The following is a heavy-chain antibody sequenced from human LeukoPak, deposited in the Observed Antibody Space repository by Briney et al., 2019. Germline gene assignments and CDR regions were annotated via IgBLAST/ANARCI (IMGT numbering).Heavy chain of an antibody. D-gene: IGHD3-10*01. V-gene: IGHV3-30*02. J-gene: IGHJ4*02. CDR2: IRYDGSNK. Sequence: PGGSLRLSCAASGFTFSSYGMHWVRQAPGKGLEWVAFIRYDGSNKYYADSVKGRFTISRDNSKNTLYLQMNSLRAEDTAVYYCAKDGRLWGLKFGELLRRYYFDYWGQGTLVTVSS. CDR3: AKDGRLWGLKFGELLRRYYFDY. CDR1: GFTFSSYG.